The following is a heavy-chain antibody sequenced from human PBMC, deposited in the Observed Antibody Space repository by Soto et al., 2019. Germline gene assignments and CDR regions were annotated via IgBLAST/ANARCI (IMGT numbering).Heavy chain of an antibody. Sequence: SETLSLTCTVSGGSISSYYWSWIRQPPGKGLEWIGYIYYSGSTNYNPSLKSRVTISVDTSKNQFSLKLSSVTAADTAVYYCARSRLRRGSEYYYYMDVRGKGTTLTVSS. CDR1: GGSISSYY. V-gene: IGHV4-59*08. CDR3: ARSRLRRGSEYYYYMDV. J-gene: IGHJ6*03. CDR2: IYYSGST. D-gene: IGHD4-17*01.